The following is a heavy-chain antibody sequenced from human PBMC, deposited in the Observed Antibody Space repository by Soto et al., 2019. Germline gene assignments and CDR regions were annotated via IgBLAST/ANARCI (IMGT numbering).Heavy chain of an antibody. J-gene: IGHJ4*02. CDR1: GFTFSSYA. Sequence: GGSLRLSCAASGFTFSSYAMSWVRQAPGKGLEWVSAISGSGGSTYYADSVKGRFTISRDNSKNMVYLQMNSLRAEDTAVYYCTRAPSRYYFDYWGQGTRVTVSS. V-gene: IGHV3-23*01. CDR3: TRAPSRYYFDY. CDR2: ISGSGGST.